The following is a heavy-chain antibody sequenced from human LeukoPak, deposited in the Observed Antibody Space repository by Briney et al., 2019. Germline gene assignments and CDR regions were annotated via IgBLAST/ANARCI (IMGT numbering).Heavy chain of an antibody. CDR2: IYSGGSA. Sequence: GGCLRLSCAASGFTVSSNYMSWVRQAPGKWLEWVSVIYSGGSAYYADSVKGRFTISRDNSKNTLYLQMNSLRAEDTAVYYCASVWRSGSYFQYYYYYMDVWGKGTTVTVSS. D-gene: IGHD1-26*01. CDR3: ASVWRSGSYFQYYYYYMDV. CDR1: GFTVSSNY. V-gene: IGHV3-53*01. J-gene: IGHJ6*03.